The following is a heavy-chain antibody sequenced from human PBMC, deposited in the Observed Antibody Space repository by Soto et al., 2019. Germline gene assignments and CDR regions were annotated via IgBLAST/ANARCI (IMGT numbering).Heavy chain of an antibody. Sequence: GGSLRLSCAASGFTFSSYWMSWVRQAPGKGLEWVANIKQDGSEKYYVDSVKGRFTISRDNAKNSLYLQMNSLRAEDTAMYYCARDGEYSYGSFDYWGQGTLVTVSS. CDR2: IKQDGSEK. J-gene: IGHJ4*02. V-gene: IGHV3-7*05. CDR1: GFTFSSYW. CDR3: ARDGEYSYGSFDY. D-gene: IGHD5-18*01.